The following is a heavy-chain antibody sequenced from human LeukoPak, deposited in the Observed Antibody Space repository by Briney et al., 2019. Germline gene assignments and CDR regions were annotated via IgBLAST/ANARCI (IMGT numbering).Heavy chain of an antibody. CDR2: ISSNGGST. Sequence: GGSLRLSCAASGFTFSSYAMHWVRQAPGKGLEYVSAISSNGGSTYYANSVKGRFTISRDNSKNTLYLQMGSLRADDMAVYYCARSRDVSARGHFFFGYWGQGTLVTVSS. J-gene: IGHJ4*02. D-gene: IGHD3-16*01. CDR1: GFTFSSYA. V-gene: IGHV3-64*01. CDR3: ARSRDVSARGHFFFGY.